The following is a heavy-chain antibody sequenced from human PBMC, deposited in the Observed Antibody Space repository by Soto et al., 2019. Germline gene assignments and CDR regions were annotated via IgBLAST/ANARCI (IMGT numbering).Heavy chain of an antibody. CDR2: ISRSGANI. CDR1: GFNFGVYA. CDR3: AQEINRSGAY. V-gene: IGHV3-21*04. J-gene: IGHJ4*02. Sequence: PRLSCSASGFNFGVYAMSWVRQAPGKGLEWDSSISRSGANIHYADSVKGRFTISRGNARNSLYLQMNSLRAEDTSRCFCAQEINRSGAYRGEGTQVTVCS. D-gene: IGHD3-10*01.